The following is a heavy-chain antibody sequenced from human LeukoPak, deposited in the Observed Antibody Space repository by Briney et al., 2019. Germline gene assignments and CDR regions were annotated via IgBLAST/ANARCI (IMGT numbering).Heavy chain of an antibody. Sequence: SETLSLTCAVYGGSFSGYYWSWIRQPPGKGLEWIGEINHSGSTNYNPSLKSRVTISVDTSKNQFSLKLSSVTAADTAVYYCARRPTYYGSGSYYKRWGQGTLVTVSS. CDR3: ARRPTYYGSGSYYKR. CDR1: GGSFSGYY. V-gene: IGHV4-34*01. CDR2: INHSGST. D-gene: IGHD3-10*01. J-gene: IGHJ4*02.